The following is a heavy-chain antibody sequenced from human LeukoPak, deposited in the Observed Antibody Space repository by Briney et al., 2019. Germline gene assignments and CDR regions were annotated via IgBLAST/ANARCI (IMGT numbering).Heavy chain of an antibody. J-gene: IGHJ4*02. V-gene: IGHV3-53*01. CDR1: DFRVTSYY. CDR3: AQNGGYYDSSGLPYFDY. CDR2: IYSGGDR. D-gene: IGHD3-22*01. Sequence: GGSLRLSCAPSDFRVTSYYMGWVRQAPGKGLDWVSLIYSGGDRYYTDSVKGRFTISRDTSKNTLDLQMNSLRPEDTAVYYCAQNGGYYDSSGLPYFDYWGQGTLVTVSS.